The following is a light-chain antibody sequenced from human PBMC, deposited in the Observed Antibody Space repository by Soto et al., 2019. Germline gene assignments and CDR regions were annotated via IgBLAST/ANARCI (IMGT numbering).Light chain of an antibody. CDR2: DVS. CDR1: SSDGGGYNY. V-gene: IGLV2-11*01. CDR3: GSYAGSYTLYVL. Sequence: QSALTQPRSVSGSPGQSVTISCPGTSSDGGGYNYVSWYQQHPGKAPKLMIYDVSKRPSGVPDRFSGSKSGNTAYLTISGLQAEDEADHSCGSYAGSYTLYVLFGGGTKLT. J-gene: IGLJ2*01.